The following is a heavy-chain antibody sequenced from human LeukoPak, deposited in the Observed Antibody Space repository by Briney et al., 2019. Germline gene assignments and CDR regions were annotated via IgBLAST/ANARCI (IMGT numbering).Heavy chain of an antibody. CDR3: ARRDIVVVVSASDY. V-gene: IGHV3-23*01. CDR1: GFTFSDYV. J-gene: IGHJ4*02. D-gene: IGHD2-15*01. CDR2: ITASGDRT. Sequence: GGSLRLSCAASGFTFSDYVMIWVRQAPGKGLEWVSGITASGDRTFYGDSVWGRFTMSRDNSKNTVYLQMNSLRVDDTAVYYCARRDIVVVVSASDYWGQGTLVTVSS.